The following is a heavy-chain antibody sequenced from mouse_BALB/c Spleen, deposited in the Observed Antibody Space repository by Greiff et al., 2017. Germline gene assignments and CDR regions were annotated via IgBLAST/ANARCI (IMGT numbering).Heavy chain of an antibody. CDR2: INPDSSTI. Sequence: EVKLVESGGGLVQPGGSLKLSCAASGFDFSRYWMSWVRQAPGKGLEWIGEINPDSSTINYTPSLKDKFIISRDNAKNTLYLQMSKVRSEDTALYYCARPGGYDGFDYWGQGTTLTVSS. J-gene: IGHJ2*01. V-gene: IGHV4-1*02. CDR3: ARPGGYDGFDY. D-gene: IGHD2-2*01. CDR1: GFDFSRYW.